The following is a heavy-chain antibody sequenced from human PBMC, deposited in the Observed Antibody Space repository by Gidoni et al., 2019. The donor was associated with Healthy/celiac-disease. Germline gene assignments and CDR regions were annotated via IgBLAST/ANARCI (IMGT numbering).Heavy chain of an antibody. CDR1: GGSFSGYY. D-gene: IGHD5-18*01. Sequence: QVQLQQWGAGLLKPSETLSLTCAVYGGSFSGYYWSWIRQPPGKGLEWIGEINHRGSTNYNPSLKSRVTISVDTSKTQFSLKLSSVTAADTAVYYCASRDTAKFDYWGQGTLVTVSS. J-gene: IGHJ4*02. CDR2: INHRGST. V-gene: IGHV4-34*01. CDR3: ASRDTAKFDY.